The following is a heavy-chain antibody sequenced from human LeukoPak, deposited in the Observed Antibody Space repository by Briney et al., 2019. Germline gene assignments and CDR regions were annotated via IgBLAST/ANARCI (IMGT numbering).Heavy chain of an antibody. D-gene: IGHD5/OR15-5a*01. CDR2: ISYDGSNK. CDR1: GFTFSSYG. J-gene: IGHJ4*02. Sequence: ARSLRLSSAASGFTFSSYGMHWLRQAPGKGLEWVAVISYDGSNKYYADYVKGRFTISRDKSTNKLYLQMNSLRAEDAAVYDCAKEVSGEGFDYWGQGTLVAVSS. CDR3: AKEVSGEGFDY. V-gene: IGHV3-30*18.